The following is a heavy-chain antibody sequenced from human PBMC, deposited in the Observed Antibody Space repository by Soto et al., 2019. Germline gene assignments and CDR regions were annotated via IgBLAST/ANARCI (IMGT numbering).Heavy chain of an antibody. Sequence: SETLSPTCTVSGVSIRSYFWSWIRQPRGKGLEWIGYTYYTADTKYSPSLESRATISADPSKKQFSLSLSPVSAADTALYFCARHNTLGVIFSSVVHPGLSTDS. J-gene: IGHJ5*01. CDR1: GVSIRSYF. V-gene: IGHV4-59*01. CDR3: ARHNTLGVIFSSVVHPGLSTDS. D-gene: IGHD3-3*01. CDR2: TYYTADT.